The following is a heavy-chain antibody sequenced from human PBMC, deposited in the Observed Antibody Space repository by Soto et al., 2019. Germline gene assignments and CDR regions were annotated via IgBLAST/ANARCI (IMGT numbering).Heavy chain of an antibody. V-gene: IGHV3-21*01. Sequence: GGSLRLSCAASGLTFSSYSINWVRQAPVKGLEWVSSISSSSSYIYYADSVKGRFTISRDNAKNSLYLQMNSLRAEDTAVYYCARGRWGIAARPRNAGMDVRGQGNTVTVSS. CDR3: ARGRWGIAARPRNAGMDV. J-gene: IGHJ6*02. CDR1: GLTFSSYS. CDR2: ISSSSSYI. D-gene: IGHD6-6*01.